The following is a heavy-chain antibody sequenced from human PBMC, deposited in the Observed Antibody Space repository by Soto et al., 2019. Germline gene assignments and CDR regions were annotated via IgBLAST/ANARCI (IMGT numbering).Heavy chain of an antibody. CDR2: ISYDGSNK. V-gene: IGHV3-30*18. CDR1: GFTFSSYG. D-gene: IGHD2-15*01. J-gene: IGHJ4*02. Sequence: QVQLVESGGGVAQPGRSLRLSCAASGFTFSSYGMHWVRQAPGKGLEWVAVISYDGSNKYYADSVKGRFTISRDNSKNTLYLQMNSLRAEDTAVYYCAKPRQITSLLLYYFDYWGQGTLVTVSS. CDR3: AKPRQITSLLLYYFDY.